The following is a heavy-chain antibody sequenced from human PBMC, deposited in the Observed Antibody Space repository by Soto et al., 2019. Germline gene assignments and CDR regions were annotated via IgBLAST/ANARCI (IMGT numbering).Heavy chain of an antibody. V-gene: IGHV3-64D*06. CDR2: ISGNGGST. CDR3: VARYCSSTTCYQVDY. D-gene: IGHD2-2*01. Sequence: GGSLRLSCLASGFTFSTYAIHWIRQAPGKGLEYVSAISGNGGSTYYADSVKDRVTISRDNSKNTVYLQMSSLRSEDTAVYYCVARYCSSTTCYQVDYWGQGTLATVSS. J-gene: IGHJ4*02. CDR1: GFTFSTYA.